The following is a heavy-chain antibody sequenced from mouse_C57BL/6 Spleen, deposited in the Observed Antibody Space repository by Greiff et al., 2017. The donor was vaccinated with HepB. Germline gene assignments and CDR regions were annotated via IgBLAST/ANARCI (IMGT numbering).Heavy chain of an antibody. CDR3: AIRQLRLPFAY. J-gene: IGHJ3*01. V-gene: IGHV2-6*01. CDR2: IWGVGST. Sequence: VKVEESGPGLVAPSQSLSITCTVSGFSLTSYGVDWVRQSPGKGLEWLGVIWGVGSTNYNSALKSRLSISKDNSKSQVFLKMNSLQTDDTAMYYCAIRQLRLPFAYWGQGTLVTVSA. D-gene: IGHD3-2*02. CDR1: GFSLTSYG.